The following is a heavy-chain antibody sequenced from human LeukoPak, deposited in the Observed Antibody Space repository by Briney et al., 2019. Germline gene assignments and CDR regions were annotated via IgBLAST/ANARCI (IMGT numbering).Heavy chain of an antibody. CDR2: ISISGDKI. Sequence: GGSLRLSCEVSEFTFSNSAMSWVRQPPGKGLEWLSSISISGDKILYADSVKGRFTISRDNSKNTLYLQMNSLRDEDTAVYYRAKEIRPNDYWGQGTLVIVSS. CDR1: EFTFSNSA. CDR3: AKEIRPNDY. V-gene: IGHV3-23*01. J-gene: IGHJ4*02.